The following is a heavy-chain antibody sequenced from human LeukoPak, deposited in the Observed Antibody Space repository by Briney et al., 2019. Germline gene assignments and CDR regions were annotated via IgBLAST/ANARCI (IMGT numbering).Heavy chain of an antibody. CDR1: GFTFSSYW. J-gene: IGHJ4*02. CDR2: IKQDGSGK. CDR3: ASLVGLRFLEWLSPLDY. Sequence: SGGSLRLSCAASGFTFSSYWMSWVRQAPGKGLEWVANIKQDGSGKYYVDSVKGRFTISRDNAKNSLYLQMNSLRAEDTAVYYCASLVGLRFLEWLSPLDYWGQGTLVTVSS. V-gene: IGHV3-7*01. D-gene: IGHD3-3*01.